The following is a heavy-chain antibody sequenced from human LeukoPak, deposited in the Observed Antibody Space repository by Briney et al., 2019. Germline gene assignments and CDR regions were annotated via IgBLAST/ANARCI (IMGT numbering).Heavy chain of an antibody. J-gene: IGHJ3*02. Sequence: GGSLRLSCTASGFTFGDYAMTWVRQAPGKGLEWVAFIRYDGSNKYYADSVKGRFTISRDNSKNTLYLQMNSLRAEDTAVYYCAAEYVLRYFDWSHTAAFDIWSQGTMVTVSS. CDR1: GFTFGDYA. CDR3: AAEYVLRYFDWSHTAAFDI. D-gene: IGHD3-9*01. V-gene: IGHV3-30*02. CDR2: IRYDGSNK.